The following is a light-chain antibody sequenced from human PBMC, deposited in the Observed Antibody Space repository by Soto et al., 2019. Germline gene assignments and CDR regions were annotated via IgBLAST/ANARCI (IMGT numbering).Light chain of an antibody. CDR3: QQRGHWPLT. J-gene: IGKJ4*01. CDR2: DAS. Sequence: EVVLTQCPASLSLSPGGRVILSSRPSQSVNSHLAWYQQKPGQAPRLLINDASNRAACVPARFSGSGSETDFTLTISSLEPEDFAVYYCQQRGHWPLTFGGGTKVDIK. V-gene: IGKV3-11*01. CDR1: QSVNSH.